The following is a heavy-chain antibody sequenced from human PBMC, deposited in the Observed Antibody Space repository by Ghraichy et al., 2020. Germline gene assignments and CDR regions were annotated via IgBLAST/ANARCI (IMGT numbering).Heavy chain of an antibody. V-gene: IGHV3-23*01. CDR3: AKAEDSSGYYYVEDYFDY. CDR1: GFTFSSYA. D-gene: IGHD3-22*01. J-gene: IGHJ4*02. CDR2: ISGSGGST. Sequence: LSLTCAASGFTFSSYAMSWVRQAPGKGLEWVSAISGSGGSTYYADSVKGRFTISRDNSKNTLYLQMNSLRAEDTAVYYCAKAEDSSGYYYVEDYFDYWGQGTLVTVSS.